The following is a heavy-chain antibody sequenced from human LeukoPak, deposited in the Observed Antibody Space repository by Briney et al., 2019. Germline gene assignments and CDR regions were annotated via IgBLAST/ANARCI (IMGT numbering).Heavy chain of an antibody. J-gene: IGHJ4*02. CDR3: AKDATASPYFHWFDN. CDR1: GFTFSSYA. V-gene: IGHV3-23*01. Sequence: GGSLRLSCAAPGFTFSSYAMNWVRQAPGKGLEWVAGISSGDRTFHAESVKGRFTTSRDKSKDTLYLQMNSLRAEDTAVYYCAKDATASPYFHWFDNWGQGTQVIVPS. D-gene: IGHD2-21*01. CDR2: ISSGDRT.